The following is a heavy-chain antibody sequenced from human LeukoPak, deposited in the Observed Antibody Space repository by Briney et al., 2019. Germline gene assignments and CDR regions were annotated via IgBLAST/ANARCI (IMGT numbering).Heavy chain of an antibody. CDR1: GYSISSGNY. V-gene: IGHV4-38-2*02. CDR3: ARMDCSGGSCYWYNWFDP. J-gene: IGHJ5*02. CDR2: IYHSGST. Sequence: SETLSLTCTVSGYSISSGNYWDWIRQPPGKGLEWIGSIYHSGSTYYNPSLKSRVTISVDTSKNQFSLKLSSVTAADTAVYYCARMDCSGGSCYWYNWFDPWGQGTLVTVSS. D-gene: IGHD2-15*01.